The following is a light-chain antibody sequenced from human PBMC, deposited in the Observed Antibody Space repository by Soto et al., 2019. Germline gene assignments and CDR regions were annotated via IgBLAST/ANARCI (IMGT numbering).Light chain of an antibody. CDR1: QSVNIN. V-gene: IGKV3D-15*01. J-gene: IGKJ1*01. CDR2: GAS. CDR3: QQYNKWPRT. Sequence: IVMTQSPATLSVSPGERATLSCRASQSVNINLAWYQQKPGQAPRLLIYGASTRATGIPAKFSGSGSGTEFTLTISSLQSEDFAVYYCQQYNKWPRTFGQGTKVDI.